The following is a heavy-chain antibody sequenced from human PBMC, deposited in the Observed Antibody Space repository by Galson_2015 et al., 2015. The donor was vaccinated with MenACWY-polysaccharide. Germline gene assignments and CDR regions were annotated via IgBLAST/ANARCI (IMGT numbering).Heavy chain of an antibody. V-gene: IGHV3-11*04. CDR3: ARVQGGYSNDWHHPYYFDY. J-gene: IGHJ4*02. CDR1: GFTFSDYY. Sequence: SLRLSCAASGFTFSDYYMSWIRQAPGKGLEWVSYISSSGSTISYADSVKGRFTISRDNAKKSLYLQMNSLRVEDTAVYYCARVQGGYSNDWHHPYYFDYWGQGTLVTVSS. D-gene: IGHD6-13*01. CDR2: ISSSGSTI.